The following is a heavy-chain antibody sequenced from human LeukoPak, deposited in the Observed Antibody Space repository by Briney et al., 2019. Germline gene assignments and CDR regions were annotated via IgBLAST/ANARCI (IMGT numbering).Heavy chain of an antibody. D-gene: IGHD2-15*01. Sequence: PGRSLRLSCTASGFTFGDYAMSWVRQAPGKGLEWVGFIRSKAYGGTTEYAASVKGRFTISRDDSKSIAYLQMNSLKTEDTAVYYCTREEVVVAATRHYYYYYGMDVWGQGTTVTVSS. CDR3: TREEVVVAATRHYYYYYGMDV. J-gene: IGHJ6*02. V-gene: IGHV3-49*04. CDR2: IRSKAYGGTT. CDR1: GFTFGDYA.